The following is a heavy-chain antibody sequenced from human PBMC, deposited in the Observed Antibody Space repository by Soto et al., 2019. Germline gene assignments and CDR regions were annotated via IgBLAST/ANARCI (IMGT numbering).Heavy chain of an antibody. J-gene: IGHJ6*02. CDR2: IYYSGST. V-gene: IGHV4-39*01. D-gene: IGHD1-7*01. CDR3: ARRATGTKAYYYYGMDV. CDR1: GGSISSSSYY. Sequence: PSETLSLTCTVPGGSISSSSYYWGWIRQPPGIGLEWIGSIYYSGSTYYNPSLKSRVTISVDTSKNQFSLKLSSVTAADTAVYYCARRATGTKAYYYYGMDVWGQGTTVTVSS.